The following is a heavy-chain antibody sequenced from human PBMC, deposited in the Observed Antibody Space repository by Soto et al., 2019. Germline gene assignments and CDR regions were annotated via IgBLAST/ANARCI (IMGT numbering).Heavy chain of an antibody. V-gene: IGHV3-23*01. CDR3: AKDSGVYFGY. D-gene: IGHD3-10*01. Sequence: PGGSLRLSCAASGFRFAGFAMSWVRQAPRKGLEWVSAISGSADTTNYADSVKGRFTISRDNSKNTLYLQMNSLRAEDTAVYYCAKDSGVYFGYWGQGTLVTVSS. J-gene: IGHJ4*02. CDR2: ISGSADTT. CDR1: GFRFAGFA.